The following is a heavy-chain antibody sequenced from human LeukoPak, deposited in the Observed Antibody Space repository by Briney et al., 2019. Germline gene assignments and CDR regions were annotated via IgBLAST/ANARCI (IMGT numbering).Heavy chain of an antibody. D-gene: IGHD3-10*01. J-gene: IGHJ4*02. CDR3: ARATPDYCGSGKRGSFDY. Sequence: SETLSLTCTVSGGSFSGYYWSWIRQPPGKGLEWIGEINHSGSTNYNPSLKSRVTISVDTSKNQFSLKLSSVTAADTAVYYCARATPDYCGSGKRGSFDYWGQGTLVTVSS. CDR1: GGSFSGYY. CDR2: INHSGST. V-gene: IGHV4-34*01.